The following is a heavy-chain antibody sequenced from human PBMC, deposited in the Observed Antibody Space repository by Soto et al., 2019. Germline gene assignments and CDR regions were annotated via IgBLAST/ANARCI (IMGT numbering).Heavy chain of an antibody. J-gene: IGHJ6*02. CDR1: GYTFTGYY. CDR3: ARGRAADHYDFWWGSYYYGMDV. D-gene: IGHD3-3*01. CDR2: INPNSGGT. V-gene: IGHV1-2*04. Sequence: ASVKVSCKASGYTFTGYYMHWVRQAPGQGLEWMGWINPNSGGTNYAQKFQGWVTMTRDTSISTAYMELSRLRSDDTAVYYCARGRAADHYDFWWGSYYYGMDVWGQGTTVTVSS.